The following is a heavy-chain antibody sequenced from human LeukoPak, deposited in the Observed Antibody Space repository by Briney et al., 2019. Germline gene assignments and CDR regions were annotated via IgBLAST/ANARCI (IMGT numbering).Heavy chain of an antibody. J-gene: IGHJ6*03. V-gene: IGHV3-48*03. Sequence: GGSLRLSCAASGFTFGSYEMNWVRQAPGKGLEWVSYISSSGSTIYYADSVKGRFTISRDNAKNSLYLQMNSLRAEDTAVYYCARDIYYYYYMDVWGKGTTVTVSS. CDR3: ARDIYYYYYMDV. CDR2: ISSSGSTI. CDR1: GFTFGSYE.